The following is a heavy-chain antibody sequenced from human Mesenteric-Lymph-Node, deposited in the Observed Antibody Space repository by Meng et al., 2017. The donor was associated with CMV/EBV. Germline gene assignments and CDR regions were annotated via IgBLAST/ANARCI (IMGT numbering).Heavy chain of an antibody. CDR1: GFTFSSYD. V-gene: IGHV3-30-3*01. D-gene: IGHD6-6*01. CDR2: ISYDGSNK. J-gene: IGHJ4*02. CDR3: AREHLYSSSASGDY. Sequence: GESLKISCAASGFTFSSYDMHWVRQATGKGLEWVAVISYDGSNKYYADSVKGRFTISRDNSKNTLYLQMNSLRAEDTAVYYCAREHLYSSSASGDYWGQGTLVTVSS.